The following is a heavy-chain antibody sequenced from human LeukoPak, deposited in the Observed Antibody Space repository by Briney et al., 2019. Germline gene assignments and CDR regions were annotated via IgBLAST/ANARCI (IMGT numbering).Heavy chain of an antibody. CDR3: ARGLNWFDP. CDR1: RFTFSRQD. CDR2: ISYDGSNK. Sequence: GRSLRLSCAASRFTFSRQDMHWVRQAPGKGLEWVAVISYDGSNKYYADSVMGRFTISRDNSKNTLYLQMNSLRAEDTAVYYCARGLNWFDPWGQGTLVTVSS. J-gene: IGHJ5*02. V-gene: IGHV3-30*03.